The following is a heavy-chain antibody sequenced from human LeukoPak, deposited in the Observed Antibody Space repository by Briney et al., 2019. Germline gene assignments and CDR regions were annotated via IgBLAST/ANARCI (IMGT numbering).Heavy chain of an antibody. CDR3: AKEGVGGAAGVSYHNDY. V-gene: IGHV3-23*01. Sequence: GGSLRLSCAASGFTFSSYAMSWVRQAPGKGLEWVSSVSGGGDRTYYADSVKGRFTISRDNSKNTLYLQMNSLRAEDTAVYYCAKEGVGGAAGVSYHNDYWGLGTLVTVSS. CDR2: VSGGGDRT. CDR1: GFTFSSYA. D-gene: IGHD6-13*01. J-gene: IGHJ4*02.